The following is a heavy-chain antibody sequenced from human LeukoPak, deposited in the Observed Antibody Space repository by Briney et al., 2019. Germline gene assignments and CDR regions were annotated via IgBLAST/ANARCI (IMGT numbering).Heavy chain of an antibody. D-gene: IGHD4-23*01. J-gene: IGHJ3*02. CDR3: ATLTGGDDAFDI. CDR2: IFYTGSS. Sequence: PSETLSLTCTVSGGSISSYYWSWIRQPPGKGLEWIGYIFYTGSSNYNPSLKSRVTISVLTSKNRFSLKLSSVTAADTAVYYCATLTGGDDAFDIWGQGTMVTVSS. V-gene: IGHV4-59*01. CDR1: GGSISSYY.